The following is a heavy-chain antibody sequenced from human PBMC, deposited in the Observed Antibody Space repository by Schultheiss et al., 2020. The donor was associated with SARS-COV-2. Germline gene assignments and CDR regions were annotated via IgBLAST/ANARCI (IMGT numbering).Heavy chain of an antibody. CDR2: ISDSSGST. CDR3: ARPRGSGSFRRYFDY. D-gene: IGHD1-26*01. CDR1: GFIFTNYA. V-gene: IGHV3-23*01. Sequence: GGSLRLSCAASGFIFTNYAMSWVRQAPGKGLEWVSGISDSSGSTYYADSVKGRFTISRDNSKNTLYLQMNSLRAEDTAVYYCARPRGSGSFRRYFDYWGQGTLVTVSS. J-gene: IGHJ4*02.